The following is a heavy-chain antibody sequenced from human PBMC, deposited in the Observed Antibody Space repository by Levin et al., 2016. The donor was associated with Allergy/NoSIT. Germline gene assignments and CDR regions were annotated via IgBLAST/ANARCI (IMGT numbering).Heavy chain of an antibody. D-gene: IGHD3-3*01. CDR2: IDPSDSYT. V-gene: IGHV5-10-1*01. J-gene: IGHJ4*02. Sequence: VRQMPGKGLEWMGRIDPSDSYTNYSPSFQGHVTISADKSISTAYLQWNSLRASDTAMYYCAKLEGTYDSWSAYYQYYFDYWGQGTLVTVSS. CDR3: AKLEGTYDSWSAYYQYYFDY.